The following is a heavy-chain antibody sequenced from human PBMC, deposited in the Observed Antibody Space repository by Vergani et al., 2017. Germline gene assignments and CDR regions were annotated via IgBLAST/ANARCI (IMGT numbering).Heavy chain of an antibody. CDR3: ARVRLRAAAGTRGHYYYGMDV. Sequence: QVQLVESGGGLVKPGGSLRLSCAASGFTFSDYYMSWIRQAPGKGLEWVSYISSSGSTIYYADSVKGRFTISRDNAKTSLYLQMNSLRAEDTAVYYCARVRLRAAAGTRGHYYYGMDVWGQGTTVTVSS. CDR1: GFTFSDYY. CDR2: ISSSGSTI. D-gene: IGHD6-13*01. V-gene: IGHV3-11*01. J-gene: IGHJ6*02.